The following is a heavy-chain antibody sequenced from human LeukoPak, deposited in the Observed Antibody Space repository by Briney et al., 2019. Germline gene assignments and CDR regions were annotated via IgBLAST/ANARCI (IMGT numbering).Heavy chain of an antibody. J-gene: IGHJ4*02. CDR2: MSGDASST. CDR1: GFTFSSFA. D-gene: IGHD6-13*01. CDR3: AKRTSGSSWYSSDS. V-gene: IGHV3-23*01. Sequence: GGSLRLSCAASGFTFSSFAMNWVRQAPGKGLEWVSTMSGDASSTYYADSVKGRFTISRDNSKTTLFLQINSLRAEDTALYYCAKRTSGSSWYSSDSWGQGTLVTVSS.